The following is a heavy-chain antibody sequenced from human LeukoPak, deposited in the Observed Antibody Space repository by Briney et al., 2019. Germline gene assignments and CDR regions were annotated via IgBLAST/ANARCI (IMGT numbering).Heavy chain of an antibody. Sequence: GGSLRLSCAVSRFTVSSNHMSWVRQAPGKGLEWVSVIYSGGSTYYADSVKGRFTISRDNSKNTLYVQMNSLRAEDTAMYYCARGASTRVAGDYFDYWGQGTLVTVSS. CDR3: ARGASTRVAGDYFDY. CDR1: RFTVSSNH. D-gene: IGHD4-23*01. CDR2: IYSGGST. J-gene: IGHJ4*02. V-gene: IGHV3-66*01.